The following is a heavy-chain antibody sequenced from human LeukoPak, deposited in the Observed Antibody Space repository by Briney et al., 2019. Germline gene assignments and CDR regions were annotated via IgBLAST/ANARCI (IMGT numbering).Heavy chain of an antibody. CDR1: GYSFATYW. Sequence: GESLKISCKGSGYSFATYWIGWVRQMPGKGLEWMGIICPGDSDTRYSPSFQGQVTISADKSISTAYLQWSSLKASDTAMYYCAQRTGSDAFDIWGQGTMVTVSS. D-gene: IGHD1-1*01. V-gene: IGHV5-51*01. CDR3: AQRTGSDAFDI. J-gene: IGHJ3*02. CDR2: ICPGDSDT.